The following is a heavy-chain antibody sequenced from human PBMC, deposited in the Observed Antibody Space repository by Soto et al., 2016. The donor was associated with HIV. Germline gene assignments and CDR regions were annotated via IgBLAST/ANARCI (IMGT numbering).Heavy chain of an antibody. Sequence: QVQLQQWGAGLLKPSETLSLTCAVYGGSFSGHYWTWIRQPPGKGLEWIGEINHRGTTKYKPSLRSRVTISIDTSKNQFSLRLTSVTAADTAMYYCVRLHDCFDCSPRWGQG. J-gene: IGHJ4*02. CDR3: VRLHDCFDCSPR. D-gene: IGHD3-9*01. V-gene: IGHV4-34*02. CDR2: INHRGTT. CDR1: GGSFSGHY.